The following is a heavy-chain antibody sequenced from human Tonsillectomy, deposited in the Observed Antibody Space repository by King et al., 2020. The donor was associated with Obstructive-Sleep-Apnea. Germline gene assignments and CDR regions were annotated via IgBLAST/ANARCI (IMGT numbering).Heavy chain of an antibody. CDR2: IRQDEGEK. CDR1: GFPFIKYW. Sequence: VQLVESGGGLVQSGGSLRLSCAASGFPFIKYWMTWVRQAPGKGLEWVANIRQDEGEKYYVDSVKGRFTISRDNARNSVFLLMNTLRVEDSAVYYCARDMDFEPAKGYYGLSVWGQGTTVTVSS. J-gene: IGHJ6*02. V-gene: IGHV3-7*01. D-gene: IGHD3/OR15-3a*01. CDR3: ARDMDFEPAKGYYGLSV.